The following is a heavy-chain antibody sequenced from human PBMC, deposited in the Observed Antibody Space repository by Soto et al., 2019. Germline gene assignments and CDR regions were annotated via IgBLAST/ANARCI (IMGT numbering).Heavy chain of an antibody. Sequence: EVQLVESGGGLVKPGGSLRLSCAASGFTFSSYSMNWVRQAPGKGLEWVSSISSSSSYIYYADSVKGRFTISRDNANNSLYLQMNSLRAEDTAVYYCARDPTGYYDSSGYLDWGQGTLVTVSS. CDR2: ISSSSSYI. V-gene: IGHV3-21*01. J-gene: IGHJ4*02. CDR1: GFTFSSYS. D-gene: IGHD3-22*01. CDR3: ARDPTGYYDSSGYLD.